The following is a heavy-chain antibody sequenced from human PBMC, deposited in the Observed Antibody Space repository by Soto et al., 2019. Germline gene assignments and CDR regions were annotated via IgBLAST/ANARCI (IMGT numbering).Heavy chain of an antibody. Sequence: GKGLEGMGRIIPILGIENYAQKLQGRGTITADQPTSTAYMELSSLRSEDMAVYYCARGNLAVASTFDYWGQGALVTVTS. D-gene: IGHD6-19*01. CDR3: ARGNLAVASTFDY. CDR2: IIPILGIE. V-gene: IGHV1-69*04. J-gene: IGHJ4*02.